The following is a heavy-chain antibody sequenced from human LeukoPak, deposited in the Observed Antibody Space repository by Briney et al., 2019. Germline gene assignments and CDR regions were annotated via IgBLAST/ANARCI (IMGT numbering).Heavy chain of an antibody. CDR3: ARGPGDSSGYYHDY. J-gene: IGHJ4*02. Sequence: ASETLSLTCTVSGGSISSYYWSWIRQPPGKGLEWIGYIYYSGSTNYNPSLKSRVTISVDTSKNQFSLKLSSVTAADTAVYYCARGPGDSSGYYHDYWGQGTLVTVSS. CDR2: IYYSGST. CDR1: GGSISSYY. V-gene: IGHV4-59*12. D-gene: IGHD3-22*01.